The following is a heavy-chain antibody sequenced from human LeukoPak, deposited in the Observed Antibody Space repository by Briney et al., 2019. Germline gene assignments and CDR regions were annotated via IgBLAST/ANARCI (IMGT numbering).Heavy chain of an antibody. Sequence: GGSLRLSCATSGFSLGDNYMSWIRQAPGKGLQWLSYISGDGYDINYADSVKGRFTVARDSAKNALYLQMNSLGVEDTAIYYCATKGREAPEWGQGTLVTVSS. D-gene: IGHD1/OR15-1a*01. CDR2: ISGDGYDI. CDR1: GFSLGDNY. CDR3: ATKGREAPE. J-gene: IGHJ4*02. V-gene: IGHV3-11*01.